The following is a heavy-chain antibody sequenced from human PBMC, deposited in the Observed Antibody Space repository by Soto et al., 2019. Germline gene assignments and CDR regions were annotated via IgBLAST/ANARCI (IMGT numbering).Heavy chain of an antibody. CDR2: ISSSSSTI. CDR3: ARGRGYSYSPTADGDNWFDP. V-gene: IGHV3-48*01. D-gene: IGHD5-18*01. J-gene: IGHJ5*02. CDR1: GFTFSSYS. Sequence: GGSLRLSCAASGFTFSSYSMNWVRQAPGKGLEWVSYISSSSSTIYYADSVKGRFTISRDNAKNSLYLQMNSLRAEDTAVYYCARGRGYSYSPTADGDNWFDPWGQGTLVTVSS.